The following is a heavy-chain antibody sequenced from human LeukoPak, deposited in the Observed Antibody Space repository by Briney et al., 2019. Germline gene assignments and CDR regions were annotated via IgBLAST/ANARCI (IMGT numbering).Heavy chain of an antibody. CDR1: GGSITSYY. CDR2: FCISENT. V-gene: IGHV4-4*07. J-gene: IGHJ4*02. CDR3: ARGSYGHIDH. D-gene: IGHD3-16*01. Sequence: SETLSLTCTVSGGSITSYYWMWIRQPAGKGLEWIGRFCISENTKQYRPSLQTRVTVSPDTSKNQFSLKLNSLTAADTAVYYCARGSYGHIDHWGQGILVTVSS.